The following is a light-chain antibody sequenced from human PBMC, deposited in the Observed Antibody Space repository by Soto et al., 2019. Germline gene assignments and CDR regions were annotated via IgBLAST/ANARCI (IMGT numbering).Light chain of an antibody. J-gene: IGKJ5*01. V-gene: IGKV3-20*01. CDR2: GTS. Sequence: EIVLTQSPGTLSLSPGERATLSCRASQSVSSSYLAWYQQHPGQAPRLLIYGTSNRATGIPDRFSGSGSGADFTLTISRLEPEDFAXYYCQQYXSXITXGQGTRLEIK. CDR3: QQYXSXIT. CDR1: QSVSSSY.